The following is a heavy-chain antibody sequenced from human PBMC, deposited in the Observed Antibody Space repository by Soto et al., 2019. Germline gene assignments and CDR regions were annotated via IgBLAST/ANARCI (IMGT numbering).Heavy chain of an antibody. D-gene: IGHD3-16*01. CDR2: IATTGDT. V-gene: IGHV3-13*01. CDR1: GFTFSSYD. Sequence: EVQLVESGGDLVQPGGSLRLSCAASGFTFSSYDFHWVRQATGKGLEWVSGIATTGDTYYAGSVKGRFIMSRENAKNSLYLQMNSLRAGDTAVYYCTRGADGFDYWGQGTLVTVSS. J-gene: IGHJ4*02. CDR3: TRGADGFDY.